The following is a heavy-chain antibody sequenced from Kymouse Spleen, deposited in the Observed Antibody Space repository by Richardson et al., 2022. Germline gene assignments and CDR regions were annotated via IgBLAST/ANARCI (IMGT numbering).Heavy chain of an antibody. J-gene: IGHJ4*02. CDR1: GFTFSSYG. Sequence: QVQLVESGGGVVQPGRSLRLSCAASGFTFSSYGMHWVRQAPGKGLEWVAVISYDGSNKYYADSVKGRFTISRDNSKNTLYLQMNSLRAEDTAVYYCAKEHYYGSGSYYDYWGQGTLVTVSS. CDR2: ISYDGSNK. D-gene: IGHD3-10*01. V-gene: IGHV3-30*18. CDR3: AKEHYYGSGSYYDY.